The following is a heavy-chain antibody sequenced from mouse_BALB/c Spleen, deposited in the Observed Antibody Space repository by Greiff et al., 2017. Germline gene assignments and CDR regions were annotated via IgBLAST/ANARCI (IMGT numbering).Heavy chain of an antibody. CDR2: IWGGGST. CDR1: GFSFSSYS. V-gene: IGHV2-6-4*01. D-gene: IGHD2-4*01. Sequence: VQLMESGPGLVAPSQCLSISCTVSGFSFSSYSVHWVRQPPGKGLEWLGMIWGGGSTDYNTALKSRLSISKDNSKSQVFLKMNSLQTNDTAMYYGARKGEITTYSYYFDYWGQGTTLTVSS. J-gene: IGHJ2*01. CDR3: ARKGEITTYSYYFDY.